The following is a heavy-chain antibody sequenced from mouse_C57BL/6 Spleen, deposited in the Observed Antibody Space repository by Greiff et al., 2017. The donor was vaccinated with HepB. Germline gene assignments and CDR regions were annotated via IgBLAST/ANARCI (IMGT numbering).Heavy chain of an antibody. Sequence: QVQLKESGAELVRPGASVTLSCKASGYTFTDYEMHWVKQTPVHGLEWIGAIDPETGGTAYNQKFKGKAILTADKSSSTAYMELRSLTSEDSAVYYCTRRGYYGSSYEDYWGQGTTLTVSS. V-gene: IGHV1-15*01. CDR2: IDPETGGT. D-gene: IGHD1-1*01. CDR1: GYTFTDYE. J-gene: IGHJ2*01. CDR3: TRRGYYGSSYEDY.